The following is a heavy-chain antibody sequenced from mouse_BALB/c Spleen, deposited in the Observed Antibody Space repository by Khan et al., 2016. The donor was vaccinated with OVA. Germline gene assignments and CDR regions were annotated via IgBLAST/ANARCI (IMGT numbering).Heavy chain of an antibody. CDR2: INPSNDYT. D-gene: IGHD2-14*01. CDR1: GYTFTSYT. J-gene: IGHJ3*01. CDR3: VRDGAYHRNDGWFAY. Sequence: VQLQESGAELARPGASVKMSCKASGYTFTSYTLHWIKKRPGQGLEWIGYINPSNDYTNYNQKFKDKATLTTAKSSTTAYLRLSSLTSDDSAVYNCVRDGAYHRNDGWFAYWGQGTLVTVSA. V-gene: IGHV1-4*01.